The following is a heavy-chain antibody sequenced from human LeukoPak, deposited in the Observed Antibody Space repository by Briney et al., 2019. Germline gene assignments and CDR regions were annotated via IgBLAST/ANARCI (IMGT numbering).Heavy chain of an antibody. V-gene: IGHV4-61*02. CDR2: IYTSGST. D-gene: IGHD3-10*01. CDR1: GGSISSSSYC. CDR3: ARSGYDYGSGSELDY. J-gene: IGHJ4*02. Sequence: SETLSLTCTVSGGSISSSSYCWSWIRQPAGKGLEWIGRIYTSGSTNYNPSPKSRVTMSVDTSKNQFSLKLSSVTAADTAVYYCARSGYDYGSGSELDYWGQGTLVTISS.